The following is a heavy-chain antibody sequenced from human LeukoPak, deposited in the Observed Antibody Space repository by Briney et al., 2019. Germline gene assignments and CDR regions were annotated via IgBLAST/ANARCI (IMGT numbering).Heavy chain of an antibody. J-gene: IGHJ3*02. CDR3: ARHTHYSHYNPLDM. CDR1: GASISGFY. Sequence: SETLSLTCTVSGASISGFYWSWIRQPPGKELEWIGYNHASGNTGYNPSLESRVTISVDTSKNQFSLRVTSVTAADTAVYYCARHTHYSHYNPLDMWGQGTMVTVST. V-gene: IGHV4-4*08. CDR2: NHASGNT. D-gene: IGHD4-11*01.